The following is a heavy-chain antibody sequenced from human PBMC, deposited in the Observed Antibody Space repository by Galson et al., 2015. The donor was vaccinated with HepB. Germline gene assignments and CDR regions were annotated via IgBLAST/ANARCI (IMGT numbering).Heavy chain of an antibody. V-gene: IGHV1-2*06. D-gene: IGHD1-1*01. Sequence: SVKVSCKASGYTFTDYYMHWVRQAPGQGLEWMGRINPDSGGTNYAQKFQGRVTMTRDTSISTAYMELNMLRSDDTAVYYCAVSRRSNWYEGFQHWGQGTLVTVSS. CDR1: GYTFTDYY. J-gene: IGHJ1*01. CDR3: AVSRRSNWYEGFQH. CDR2: INPDSGGT.